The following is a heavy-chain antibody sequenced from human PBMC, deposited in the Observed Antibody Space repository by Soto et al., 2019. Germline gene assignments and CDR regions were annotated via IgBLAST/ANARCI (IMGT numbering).Heavy chain of an antibody. V-gene: IGHV4-39*01. D-gene: IGHD1-20*01. CDR1: GGSISSSSYY. CDR3: ARHSGPLTETYYYYYYGMDV. J-gene: IGHJ6*02. CDR2: IYYSGST. Sequence: KLSETLSLTCTVSGGSISSSSYYWGWIRQPPGKGLEWIGSIYYSGSTYYNPSLKSRVTISVDTSKNQFSLKLISVTAADTAVYYCARHSGPLTETYYYYYYGMDVWGQGTTVTVSS.